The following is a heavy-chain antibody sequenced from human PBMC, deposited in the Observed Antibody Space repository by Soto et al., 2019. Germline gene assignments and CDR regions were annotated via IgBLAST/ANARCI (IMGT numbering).Heavy chain of an antibody. CDR1: GFTFSSYW. D-gene: IGHD2-2*01. V-gene: IGHV3-7*01. CDR3: ARTVVVPAAFYYYYYGMDV. Sequence: PGGSLRLSCAASGFTFSSYWMSWVRQAPGKGLEWVAIIKQDGSEKYYVDSVKGRFTISRDNAKNSLYLQMNSLRAEDTAVYYCARTVVVPAAFYYYYYGMDVWGQGTTVTVSS. CDR2: IKQDGSEK. J-gene: IGHJ6*02.